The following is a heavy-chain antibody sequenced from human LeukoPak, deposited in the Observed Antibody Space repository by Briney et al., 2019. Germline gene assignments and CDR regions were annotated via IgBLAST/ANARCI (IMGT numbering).Heavy chain of an antibody. Sequence: GGSLRLSCAAPGFTFSSYAMHWVRQAPGKGLEYVSAISSNGGSTYYANSVKGRFTISRDNSKNTLYLQMGSLRAEDMAVYYCARSYSSSWYEAFDIWGQGTMVTVSS. D-gene: IGHD6-13*01. CDR3: ARSYSSSWYEAFDI. CDR1: GFTFSSYA. CDR2: ISSNGGST. V-gene: IGHV3-64*01. J-gene: IGHJ3*02.